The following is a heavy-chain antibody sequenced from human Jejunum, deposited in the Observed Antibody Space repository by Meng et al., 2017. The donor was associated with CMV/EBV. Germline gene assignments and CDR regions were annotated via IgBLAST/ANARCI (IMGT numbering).Heavy chain of an antibody. D-gene: IGHD3-3*01. CDR1: GGSIISGDYY. CDR2: IYYSGST. V-gene: IGHV4-30-4*01. J-gene: IGHJ4*02. CDR3: ARGEWLLFHYFDY. Sequence: VSGGSIISGDYYWSWIRQPPGKGLEWIGYIYYSGSTSYNPSLESRVTISIDTSKNQFSLNLSSVTAADTAVYYCARGEWLLFHYFDYWGQGTLVTVSS.